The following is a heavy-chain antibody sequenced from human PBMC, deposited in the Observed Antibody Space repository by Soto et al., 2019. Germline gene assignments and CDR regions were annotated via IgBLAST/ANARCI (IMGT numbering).Heavy chain of an antibody. J-gene: IGHJ4*02. CDR2: IYSGGST. Sequence: GGSLRLSCAASGFTVSSNYMSWVRQAPGKGLEWVSVIYSGGSTYYADSVKGRFTISRHNSKNTLYLQMNSLRAEDTAVYYCARESCTNGVCYSFDYWGQGTLVTVSS. CDR1: GFTVSSNY. V-gene: IGHV3-53*04. D-gene: IGHD2-8*01. CDR3: ARESCTNGVCYSFDY.